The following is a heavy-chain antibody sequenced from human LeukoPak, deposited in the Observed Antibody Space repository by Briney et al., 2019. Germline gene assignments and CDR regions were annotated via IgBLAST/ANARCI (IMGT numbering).Heavy chain of an antibody. D-gene: IGHD3-22*01. V-gene: IGHV4-39*07. CDR3: ARAPLYYDSSGYYFPYFQH. CDR1: GGSISSSSYY. J-gene: IGHJ1*01. Sequence: SETLSLTCTVSGGSISSSSYYWGWIRQPPGKGLEWIGSIYYSGSTYYNPSLKSRVTISVDTSKNQFSLKLSSVTAADTAVYYCARAPLYYDSSGYYFPYFQHWGQGTLVTVSS. CDR2: IYYSGST.